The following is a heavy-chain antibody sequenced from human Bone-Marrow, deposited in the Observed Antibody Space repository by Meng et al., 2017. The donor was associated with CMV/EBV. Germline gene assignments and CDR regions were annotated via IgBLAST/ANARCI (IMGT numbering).Heavy chain of an antibody. CDR3: ARDRPSDYESIVYSKGFDY. D-gene: IGHD3-22*01. CDR2: INPSGGST. V-gene: IGHV1-46*01. J-gene: IGHJ4*02. CDR1: GYTFTSYY. Sequence: ASVKVSCKASGYTFTSYYMSWVRQAPGQGLEWMGIINPSGGSTSYAQKFQGRVTMTRDTSISTAYMELSRLRSDDTAVYYCARDRPSDYESIVYSKGFDYWGQGTLVTVSS.